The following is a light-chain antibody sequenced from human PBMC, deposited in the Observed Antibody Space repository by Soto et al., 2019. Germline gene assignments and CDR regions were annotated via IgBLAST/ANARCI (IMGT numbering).Light chain of an antibody. CDR1: QGISSY. V-gene: IGKV1-8*01. J-gene: IGKJ4*01. Sequence: AIRMTQSPSSLSASTGDRVTMTCRASQGISSYLAWYQQKPGKAPKLLIYAASTLQSGVPSRFSGSGSGTDFTLAISCLQSEDFATYYCQQSYSTPPLTFGGGTKVDIK. CDR3: QQSYSTPPLT. CDR2: AAS.